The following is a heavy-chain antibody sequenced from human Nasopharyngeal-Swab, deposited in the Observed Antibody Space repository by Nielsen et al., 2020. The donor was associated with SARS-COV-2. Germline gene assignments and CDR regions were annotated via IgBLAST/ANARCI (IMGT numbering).Heavy chain of an antibody. V-gene: IGHV4-59*01. Sequence: WIRQPPGKGLEWMGYIYYRGNTNYNPSLKRRLTISVDTSKNQFSLRLISVTAADTAVYYCAREDASPTAFFDAWGQGMLVTVSS. CDR3: AREDASPTAFFDA. J-gene: IGHJ4*02. D-gene: IGHD6-6*01. CDR2: IYYRGNT.